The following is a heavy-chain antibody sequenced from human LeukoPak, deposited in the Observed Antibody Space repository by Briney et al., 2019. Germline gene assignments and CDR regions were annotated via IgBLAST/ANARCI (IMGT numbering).Heavy chain of an antibody. D-gene: IGHD6-13*01. CDR2: ISSSGSTI. CDR1: GFTFSSYE. Sequence: GGSLRLSCAASGFTFSSYEMNWVRQAPGKGLEWVSYISSSGSTIYYADSVKGRFTISRDNAKNSLYLQMNSLRAEDTALYYCARAKTGYSSSWYYDYWGQGTLVTVSS. V-gene: IGHV3-48*03. CDR3: ARAKTGYSSSWYYDY. J-gene: IGHJ4*02.